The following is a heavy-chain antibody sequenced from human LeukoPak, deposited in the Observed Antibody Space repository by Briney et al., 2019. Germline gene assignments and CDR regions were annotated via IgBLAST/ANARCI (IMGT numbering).Heavy chain of an antibody. J-gene: IGHJ6*02. V-gene: IGHV1-18*01. Sequence: ASVKVSCKASGYTFTSYGISWVQQAPGQGLEWMGWISAYNGNTNYAQKLQGRVTMTTDTSTSTAYMELRSLRSDDTAVYYCARLPARSSWYLLMGNYYYYGMDVWGQGTTVTVSS. D-gene: IGHD6-13*01. CDR1: GYTFTSYG. CDR3: ARLPARSSWYLLMGNYYYYGMDV. CDR2: ISAYNGNT.